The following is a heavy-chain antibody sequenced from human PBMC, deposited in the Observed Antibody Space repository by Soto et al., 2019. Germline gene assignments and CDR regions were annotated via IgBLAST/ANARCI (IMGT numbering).Heavy chain of an antibody. V-gene: IGHV4-61*01. D-gene: IGHD1-26*01. Sequence: SETLSLTCTVSGGSVSSGSYYWSWIRQPPGKGLEWIGYIYYSGSTNYNPSLKSRVTISVDTSKNQFSLKLSSVTAADTAVYYCARAAGATVYGMGVWGQGTTVTVSS. CDR2: IYYSGST. CDR1: GGSVSSGSYY. CDR3: ARAAGATVYGMGV. J-gene: IGHJ6*02.